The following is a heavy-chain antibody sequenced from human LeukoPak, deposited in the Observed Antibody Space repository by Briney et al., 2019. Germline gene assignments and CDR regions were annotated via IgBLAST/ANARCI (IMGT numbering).Heavy chain of an antibody. CDR2: INHSGST. D-gene: IGHD6-13*01. V-gene: IGHV4-34*01. Sequence: PETLSLTCAVYGGSFSGYYWSWIRQPPGKGLEWIGEINHSGSTNYNPSLKSRVTISVDTSKNQFSLKLSSVTAADTAVYYCARDSGSSWYPRGWFDPWGQGTLVTVSS. CDR3: ARDSGSSWYPRGWFDP. CDR1: GGSFSGYY. J-gene: IGHJ5*02.